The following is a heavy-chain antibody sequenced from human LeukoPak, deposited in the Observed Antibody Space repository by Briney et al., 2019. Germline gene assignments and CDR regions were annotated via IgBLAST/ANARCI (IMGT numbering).Heavy chain of an antibody. Sequence: GRSLRLSCAASGFTFSSYAMSWVRQAPGKGLEWVSAISGSGGSTYYADSVKGRFTISRDNSKNTLYLQMNSLRAEDTAVYYCAKDEVVVTINDAFDIWGQGTMVTVSS. CDR3: AKDEVVVTINDAFDI. D-gene: IGHD2-15*01. CDR1: GFTFSSYA. J-gene: IGHJ3*02. CDR2: ISGSGGST. V-gene: IGHV3-23*01.